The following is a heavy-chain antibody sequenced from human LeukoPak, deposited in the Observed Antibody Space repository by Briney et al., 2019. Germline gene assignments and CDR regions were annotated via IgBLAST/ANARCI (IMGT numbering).Heavy chain of an antibody. CDR3: ARVPLIAVAVNWCDP. Sequence: LRLSCAASGFTFNSYSMNWVRQAPGKGLAGVSSISLSSCYIYYADFVQGRFTISRDNAKNSLYLQMNSLRAEDTAVYYCARVPLIAVAVNWCDPWGRGTLVRVPS. CDR1: GFTFNSYS. J-gene: IGHJ5*02. D-gene: IGHD6-19*01. V-gene: IGHV3-21*01. CDR2: ISLSSCYI.